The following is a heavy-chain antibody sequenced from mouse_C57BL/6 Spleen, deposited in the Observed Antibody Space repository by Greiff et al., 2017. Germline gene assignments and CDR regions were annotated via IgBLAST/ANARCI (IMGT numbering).Heavy chain of an antibody. CDR3: AGGWLDY. V-gene: IGHV5-4*03. CDR2: ISDGGSYT. D-gene: IGHD2-2*01. CDR1: GFTFSSYA. Sequence: EVKLVESGGGLVKPGGSLKLSCAASGFTFSSYAMSWVRQTPEKRLEWVATISDGGSYTYYPDNVKGRFTISRDNAKNNLYLQMSHLKSEDTAMYYCAGGWLDYWGQGTTLTVSS. J-gene: IGHJ2*01.